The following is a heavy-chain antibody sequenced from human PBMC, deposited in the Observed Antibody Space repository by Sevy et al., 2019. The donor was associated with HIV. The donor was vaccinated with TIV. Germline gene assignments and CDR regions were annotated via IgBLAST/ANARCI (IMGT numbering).Heavy chain of an antibody. J-gene: IGHJ6*02. V-gene: IGHV3-21*01. CDR2: ISSSSSYI. CDR1: GFTFSSYS. D-gene: IGHD2-15*01. CDR3: ARGYCSGGSCPLVYYGMDV. Sequence: GGSLRLSCAASGFTFSSYSMNWVRQAPGKGLEWVSSISSSSSYIYYADSVKGRFTISRDKAKNSLYPQMNSLRAEDTAVYYCARGYCSGGSCPLVYYGMDVWGQGTTVTVSS.